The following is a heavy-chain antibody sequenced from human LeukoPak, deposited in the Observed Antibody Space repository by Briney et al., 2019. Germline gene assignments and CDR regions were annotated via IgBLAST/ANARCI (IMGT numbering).Heavy chain of an antibody. D-gene: IGHD4-17*01. CDR1: GGSISSYY. CDR2: IYTSGST. Sequence: SETLSLTCTVSGGSISSYYWSWIRKPAGKGLEWIGRIYTSGSTNYNPSLKSRVTMSVDTSKNQFSLKLSSVTAADTAVYYCAREAYGDPTFYYYYYYMDVWGKGTTVTISS. J-gene: IGHJ6*03. CDR3: AREAYGDPTFYYYYYYMDV. V-gene: IGHV4-4*07.